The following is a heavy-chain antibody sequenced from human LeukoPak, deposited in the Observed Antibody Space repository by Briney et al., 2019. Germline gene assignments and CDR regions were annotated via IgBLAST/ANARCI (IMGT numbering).Heavy chain of an antibody. V-gene: IGHV5-51*01. CDR2: IYPGDSDT. CDR1: GYTFTSYW. D-gene: IGHD2-15*01. J-gene: IGHJ4*02. Sequence: GESLKISCKGSGYTFTSYWIGWVRQMPGEGLEWMGIIYPGDSDTRYSPSFQGQVTISADKSIRTAYLQWSSLKASDTAMYYCARSSVEVAAQIDYWGQGTLVTVSS. CDR3: ARSSVEVAAQIDY.